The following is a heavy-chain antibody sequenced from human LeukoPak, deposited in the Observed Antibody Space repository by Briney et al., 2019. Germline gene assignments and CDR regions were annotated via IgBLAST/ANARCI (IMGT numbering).Heavy chain of an antibody. Sequence: GESLKISCKGSGYSFTSYWIGWVRQMPGKGLEWMGIIFPGDSDIRYSPSFQGQVTISVDKSIGTAYLQWSSLKASDTAMFYCARSYSKNWYDYWGQGTLVTVSS. D-gene: IGHD6-13*01. CDR1: GYSFTSYW. J-gene: IGHJ5*01. V-gene: IGHV5-51*01. CDR2: IFPGDSDI. CDR3: ARSYSKNWYDY.